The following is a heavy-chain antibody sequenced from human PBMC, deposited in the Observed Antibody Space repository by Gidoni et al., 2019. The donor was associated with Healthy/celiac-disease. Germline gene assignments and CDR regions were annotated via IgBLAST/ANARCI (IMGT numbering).Heavy chain of an antibody. V-gene: IGHV4-39*07. CDR1: GGSISSSSYY. D-gene: IGHD6-19*01. CDR2: IYYSGST. J-gene: IGHJ3*02. Sequence: QLQLQESGPGLVKPSKTLSLTGTVSGGSISSSSYYWGWIRQPPGKGLEWIGSIYYSGSTYYNPSLKSRVTISVDTSKNQFSLKLSSVTAADTAVYYCARDESAVAGKIDAFDIWGQGTMVTVSS. CDR3: ARDESAVAGKIDAFDI.